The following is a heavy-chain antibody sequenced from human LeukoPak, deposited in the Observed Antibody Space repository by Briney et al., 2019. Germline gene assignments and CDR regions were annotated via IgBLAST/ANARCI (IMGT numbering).Heavy chain of an antibody. D-gene: IGHD2-21*02. V-gene: IGHV4-31*03. Sequence: PSETLSLTCTVSGGSIGSGGYCWSWIRQHPGKGLEWIGYIYYSGSTYSNPSLNSRVTISLDTSKIQFSLKLSSVTAADTAVYYCARLGHIVVVTATLYFDYWGQGTLVTVSS. J-gene: IGHJ4*02. CDR3: ARLGHIVVVTATLYFDY. CDR1: GGSIGSGGYC. CDR2: IYYSGST.